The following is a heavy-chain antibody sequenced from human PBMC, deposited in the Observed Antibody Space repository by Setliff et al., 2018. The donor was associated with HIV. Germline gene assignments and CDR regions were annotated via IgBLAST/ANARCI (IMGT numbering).Heavy chain of an antibody. V-gene: IGHV3-7*01. D-gene: IGHD3-10*01. CDR3: ARKFRPGHGVDV. CDR2: IDRDGSET. Sequence: GGSLRLSCVASRFTFNDYWMSWVRQAPGKGLEWVANIDRDGSETNYVDSVKGRFTTFRDNAKSSMYLQINSLRVEDTAIYYCARKFRPGHGVDVWGQGTTVTSP. CDR1: RFTFNDYW. J-gene: IGHJ6*02.